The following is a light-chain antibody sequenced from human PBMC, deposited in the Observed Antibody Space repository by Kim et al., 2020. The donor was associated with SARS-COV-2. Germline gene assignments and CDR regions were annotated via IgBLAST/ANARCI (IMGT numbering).Light chain of an antibody. Sequence: SVTISGTGTSSDAGGYNYVSWYQQHPGKAPKRMIYEVSKRPSGVPDRFSGSKSGNTASLTVSGLQAEDEADYYCSSYAGSNNYVVFGGGTQLTVL. V-gene: IGLV2-8*01. CDR1: SSDAGGYNY. J-gene: IGLJ2*01. CDR2: EVS. CDR3: SSYAGSNNYVV.